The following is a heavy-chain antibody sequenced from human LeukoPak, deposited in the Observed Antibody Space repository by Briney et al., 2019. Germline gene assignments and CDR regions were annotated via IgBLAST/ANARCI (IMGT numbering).Heavy chain of an antibody. CDR2: INQDGSEK. CDR1: GFTFSNNW. D-gene: IGHD4-17*01. Sequence: GGSLRLSCVVSGFTFSNNWMSWVRQTPGKGLEWVANINQDGSEKYYVDSVKGRFTISRDSAENSVYLQMSSLRADDTAVYHCARLGTVTRACFDYWGQGTLVTVSS. CDR3: ARLGTVTRACFDY. J-gene: IGHJ4*02. V-gene: IGHV3-7*01.